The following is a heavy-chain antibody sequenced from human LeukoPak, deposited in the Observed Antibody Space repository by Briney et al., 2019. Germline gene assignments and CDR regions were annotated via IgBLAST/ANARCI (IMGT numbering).Heavy chain of an antibody. J-gene: IGHJ4*02. CDR3: TREGNRPY. CDR2: IRSKAYGGTT. D-gene: IGHD2/OR15-2a*01. V-gene: IGHV3-49*04. Sequence: GGSLRLSCTASGFTFGDYAMSWVHQAPGKGLEWVGFIRSKAYGGTTEYAASVKGRFTISRDDSKSIAYLQMNSLKTEDTAVYYCTREGNRPYWGQGTLVTVSS. CDR1: GFTFGDYA.